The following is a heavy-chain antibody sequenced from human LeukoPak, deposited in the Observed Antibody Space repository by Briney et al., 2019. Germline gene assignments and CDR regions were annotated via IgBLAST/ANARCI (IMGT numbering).Heavy chain of an antibody. CDR3: ARVVDHDYGDYYLDY. V-gene: IGHV3-53*01. J-gene: IGHJ4*02. D-gene: IGHD4-17*01. Sequence: GGSLRLSCAASGFTFSSYEMNWVRQAPGKGLECISVIYSGGSTDYADSVKGRLTISRDNSKNTLYLQMNSLRAEDTAVYYCARVVDHDYGDYYLDYWGQGTLVTVSS. CDR2: IYSGGST. CDR1: GFTFSSYE.